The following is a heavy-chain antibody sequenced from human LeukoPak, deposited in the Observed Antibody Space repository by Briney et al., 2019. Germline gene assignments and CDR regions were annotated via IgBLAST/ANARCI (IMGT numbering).Heavy chain of an antibody. J-gene: IGHJ6*02. V-gene: IGHV5-51*01. CDR2: ISPGDSDT. Sequence: GESLKISCKGSGHSFTNYWIGWVRQMPGKGLEWMGIISPGDSDTTYSPSFQGQVTISADKSITTAYLQWSSLKASDTAMYYCARQDVASTGTTYYYAMDVWGQGTTVTVSS. CDR1: GHSFTNYW. D-gene: IGHD1/OR15-1a*01. CDR3: ARQDVASTGTTYYYAMDV.